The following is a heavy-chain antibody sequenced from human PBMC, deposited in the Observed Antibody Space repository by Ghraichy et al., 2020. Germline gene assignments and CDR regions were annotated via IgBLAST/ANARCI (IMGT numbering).Heavy chain of an antibody. Sequence: ASVKVSCKASGYTFTGYFIHWVWQAPGQGLEWMGRINPNSGGTNYEQKFQGRVTMSRDTSITTAYMELGRLRSDDTAVYYCARAQSVLRYFDSGGAFDIWGQGTMVTVSS. CDR1: GYTFTGYF. CDR2: INPNSGGT. J-gene: IGHJ3*02. CDR3: ARAQSVLRYFDSGGAFDI. V-gene: IGHV1-2*06. D-gene: IGHD3-9*01.